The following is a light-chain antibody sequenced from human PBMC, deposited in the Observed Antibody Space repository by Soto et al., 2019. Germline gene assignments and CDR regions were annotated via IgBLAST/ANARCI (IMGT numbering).Light chain of an antibody. J-gene: IGKJ1*01. CDR2: GAS. V-gene: IGKV3-20*01. CDR3: QQYGSSPPT. CDR1: QSVSSSY. Sequence: EIVLTQSPGTLSLSPGERATLSCRASQSVSSSYLAWYQQKPGQAPRLLIYGASSRATGIPDRFSGSGSGTDFTLTISRLEPEDLAVYYCQQYGSSPPTFGQGTKVEIK.